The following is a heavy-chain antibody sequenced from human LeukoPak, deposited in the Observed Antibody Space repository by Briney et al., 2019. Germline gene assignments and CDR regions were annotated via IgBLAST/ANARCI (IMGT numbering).Heavy chain of an antibody. D-gene: IGHD4-17*01. Sequence: SETLSLTCTVSGGSISSYYWSWIRQPPGKGLEWIGYIYYSGSTNYNPSLKSRVTISVDTSKKQFSLKLSSVTAADTAVYYCARDTVTKGVDYWGQGTLVSVSS. V-gene: IGHV4-59*01. CDR2: IYYSGST. J-gene: IGHJ4*02. CDR1: GGSISSYY. CDR3: ARDTVTKGVDY.